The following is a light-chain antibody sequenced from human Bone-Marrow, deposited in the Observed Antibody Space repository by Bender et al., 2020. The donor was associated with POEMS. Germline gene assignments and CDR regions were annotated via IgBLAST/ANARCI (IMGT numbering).Light chain of an antibody. V-gene: IGLV2-14*01. CDR3: SSFTSSTVV. J-gene: IGLJ2*01. CDR1: STDVGTYDY. CDR2: DVS. Sequence: QSALTQPASVSGSPGQSITISCTGTSTDVGTYDYVSWYQQHPGKVPKLMIYDVSKRPSGVSNRFSGSKSGNTASLTISGLQAEDEGDYYCSSFTSSTVVFGGGTKLTVL.